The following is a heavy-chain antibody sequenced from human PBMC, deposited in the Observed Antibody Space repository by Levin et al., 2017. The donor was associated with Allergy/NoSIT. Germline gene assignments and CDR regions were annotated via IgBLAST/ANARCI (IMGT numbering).Heavy chain of an antibody. J-gene: IGHJ3*02. CDR1: GFTFSHYA. CDR3: ARDVHLLSAFDI. CDR2: ISYDGSNK. V-gene: IGHV3-30-3*01. Sequence: GGSLRLSCAASGFTFSHYAVHWVRQAPGKGLEWVAVISYDGSNKYYADSVRGRFTISRDNSKNTLYLQMNSLRAEDTAVYYCARDVHLLSAFDIWGQGTMVTVSS.